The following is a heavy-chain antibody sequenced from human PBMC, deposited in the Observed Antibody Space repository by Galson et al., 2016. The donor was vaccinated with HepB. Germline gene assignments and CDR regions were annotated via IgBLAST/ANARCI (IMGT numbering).Heavy chain of an antibody. CDR3: ARSYLLGRGFGS. J-gene: IGHJ4*02. Sequence: CAISGDSVSSNSAGWYWIRQSPSRGLECLGRTFYRSNWQNDYAESVRSRITITPDTSKNQFSLQLNSVTHEDTAVYYCARSYLLGRGFGSWGQGTLVTVSS. V-gene: IGHV6-1*01. D-gene: IGHD3-10*01. CDR1: GDSVSSNSAG. CDR2: TFYRSNWQN.